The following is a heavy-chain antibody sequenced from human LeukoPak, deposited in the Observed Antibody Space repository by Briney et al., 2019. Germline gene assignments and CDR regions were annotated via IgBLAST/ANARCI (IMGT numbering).Heavy chain of an antibody. Sequence: PSETLSLTCTVSGDSIDTYYWSWIRQSPGKGLEWIGSKYYSGSTDYNSSLKSRVTISLDTSKNQFSLQLSSVTAADTAVYYCARDRTTSTRAAFDFWGQGTMVTVSS. J-gene: IGHJ3*01. CDR3: ARDRTTSTRAAFDF. CDR1: GDSIDTYY. CDR2: KYYSGST. D-gene: IGHD1-1*01. V-gene: IGHV4-59*01.